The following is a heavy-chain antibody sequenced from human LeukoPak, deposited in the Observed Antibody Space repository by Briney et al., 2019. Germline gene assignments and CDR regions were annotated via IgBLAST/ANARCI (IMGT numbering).Heavy chain of an antibody. V-gene: IGHV3-53*01. D-gene: IGHD3-9*01. J-gene: IGHJ4*02. CDR1: GFTFSSYA. Sequence: GGSLRLSCAASGFTFSSYAMSWVRQAPGKGLEWVSVIYSGGSTYYADSVKGRFTISRDNSKNTLYLQMNSLRAEDTAVYYCAREGNYDILTGFIYWGQGTLVTVSS. CDR2: IYSGGST. CDR3: AREGNYDILTGFIY.